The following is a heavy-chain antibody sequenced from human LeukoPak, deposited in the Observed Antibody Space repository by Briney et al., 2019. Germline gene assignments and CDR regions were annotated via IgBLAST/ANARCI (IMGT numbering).Heavy chain of an antibody. V-gene: IGHV4-4*07. Sequence: TSETLSLTCTASGGSISSYYWSWIRQPAGKGREWIGRIYTGGSTNYNPSLKSRVTMSVDTSKNQFSLKLSSVTAADTAVYYCARNRIAAADENYYYYYYMDVWGKGTTVTVSS. CDR3: ARNRIAAADENYYYYYYMDV. CDR2: IYTGGST. J-gene: IGHJ6*03. D-gene: IGHD6-13*01. CDR1: GGSISSYY.